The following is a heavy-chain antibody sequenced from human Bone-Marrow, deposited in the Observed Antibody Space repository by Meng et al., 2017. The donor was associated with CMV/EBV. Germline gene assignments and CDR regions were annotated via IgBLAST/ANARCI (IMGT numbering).Heavy chain of an antibody. CDR3: ARDLGYCSSTSCLPAYYYGMDV. J-gene: IGHJ6*02. CDR2: INPSGGST. D-gene: IGHD2-2*01. V-gene: IGHV1-46*01. Sequence: ASVKVSCKASGYTFTSYYMHWVRQAPGQGLEWMGIINPSGGSTSYAQKFQGRVTMTRDTSTSTVYMELSSLRSEDTAVYYCARDLGYCSSTSCLPAYYYGMDVWGQGTTVTVSS. CDR1: GYTFTSYY.